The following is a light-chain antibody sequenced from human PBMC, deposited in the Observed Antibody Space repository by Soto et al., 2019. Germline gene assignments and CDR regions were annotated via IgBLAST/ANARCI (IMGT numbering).Light chain of an antibody. CDR1: QAISNF. CDR2: EAS. V-gene: IGKV1-27*01. Sequence: DIQMTQSPSSLAASVGDRVTITCRASQAISNFVAWYQQKPGKAPTLLIYEASTLQSGVPSRFSGRGSGTDFTLTISSLQPEDFSTSFCQTYNGAPYGFGQGTKLAIK. CDR3: QTYNGAPYG. J-gene: IGKJ2*03.